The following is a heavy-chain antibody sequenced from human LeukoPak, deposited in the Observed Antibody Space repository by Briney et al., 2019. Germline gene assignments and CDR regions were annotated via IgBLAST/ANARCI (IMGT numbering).Heavy chain of an antibody. V-gene: IGHV1-69*13. CDR3: ARERVRILTGYYQGDAFDI. J-gene: IGHJ3*02. CDR2: IIPIFGTA. D-gene: IGHD3-9*01. CDR1: GGTFSSYA. Sequence: SVKVSCKASGGTFSSYAISWVRQAPGQGLEWMGGIIPIFGTANYAQKFQGRVTITADESTSTAYMELSSLRSEDTAVYYCARERVRILTGYYQGDAFDIWGQRTMVTVSS.